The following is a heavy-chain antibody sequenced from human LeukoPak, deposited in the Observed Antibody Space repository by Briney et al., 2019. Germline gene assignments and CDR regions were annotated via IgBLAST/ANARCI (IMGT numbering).Heavy chain of an antibody. CDR3: ARESHVTREDY. D-gene: IGHD3-10*01. V-gene: IGHV1-18*01. Sequence: ASVKVSCKASGYTFTSYGISWVRQAPGQGLEWMGWISANDGNTDYPQKLQGRVTMTTDTSTRTAYMELRSLRSDDTAVYYCARESHVTREDYWGQGTLVTVSS. CDR2: ISANDGNT. CDR1: GYTFTSYG. J-gene: IGHJ4*02.